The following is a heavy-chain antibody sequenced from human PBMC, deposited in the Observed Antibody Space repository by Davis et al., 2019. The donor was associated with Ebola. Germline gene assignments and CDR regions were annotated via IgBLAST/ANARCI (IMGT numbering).Heavy chain of an antibody. J-gene: IGHJ4*02. Sequence: GESLKISCAASGFTVSSNYMSWVRQAPGKGLEWVSVIYSGGSTYYADSVKGRFTISRDNSKNTLYLQMNSLRAEDTAVYYCAKDLGVVVIPYWYFDYWGQGTLVTVSS. V-gene: IGHV3-53*01. CDR2: IYSGGST. CDR1: GFTVSSNY. D-gene: IGHD3-22*01. CDR3: AKDLGVVVIPYWYFDY.